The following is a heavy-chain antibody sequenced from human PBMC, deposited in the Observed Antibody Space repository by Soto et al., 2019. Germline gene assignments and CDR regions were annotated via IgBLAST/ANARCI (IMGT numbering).Heavy chain of an antibody. CDR3: ARDWGSGWHYGMDV. Sequence: EVQLLESGGGLVQRGGSLRLSCAASGFTFSSYSMNWVRQAPGKGLEWVSSISSSSSYIYYADSVKGRFTISRDNAKNSLYLQMNSLRAEDTAVYYCARDWGSGWHYGMDVWGQGTTVTVSS. D-gene: IGHD6-19*01. CDR1: GFTFSSYS. V-gene: IGHV3-21*01. J-gene: IGHJ6*02. CDR2: ISSSSSYI.